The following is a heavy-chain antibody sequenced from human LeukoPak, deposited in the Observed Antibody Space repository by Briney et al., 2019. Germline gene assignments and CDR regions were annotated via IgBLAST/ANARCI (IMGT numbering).Heavy chain of an antibody. D-gene: IGHD1-1*01. CDR1: GYTFTSYG. CDR3: ARDWDSRNDYFDP. CDR2: TSAHNDDT. V-gene: IGHV1-18*01. J-gene: IGHJ4*02. Sequence: ASVKVSCKASGYTFTSYGISWVRQAPGQGLEWMGWTSAHNDDTNYAETLQGRLTMTTDISTSTAYMELTSLRSDDTAVYYCARDWDSRNDYFDPWGQGTLVVVSS.